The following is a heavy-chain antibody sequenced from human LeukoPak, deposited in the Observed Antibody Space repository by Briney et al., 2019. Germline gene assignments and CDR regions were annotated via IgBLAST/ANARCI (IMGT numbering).Heavy chain of an antibody. D-gene: IGHD5-18*01. J-gene: IGHJ4*02. CDR1: GYTFTSYY. Sequence: GASVKVSCKASGYTFTSYYMHWVRQAPGQGLEWMGIINPSGGSTSYAQKFQGRVTMTRDTSTSTVYMELSSLGSEDTAVYYCARLTAVDTAMASTDYWGQGTLVTVSS. CDR3: ARLTAVDTAMASTDY. CDR2: INPSGGST. V-gene: IGHV1-46*01.